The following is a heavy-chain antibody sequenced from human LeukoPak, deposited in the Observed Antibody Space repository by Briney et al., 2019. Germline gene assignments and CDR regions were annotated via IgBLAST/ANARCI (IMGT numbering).Heavy chain of an antibody. D-gene: IGHD1-26*01. CDR1: GYSFTNDW. J-gene: IGHJ4*02. Sequence: GESLKISCKGSGYSFTNDWIGWVRQMPEKVLEWMGIIYPGDSDTRYSPSFQGQVTISADKSISTAYLQWSSLKASDTAMYYCASGPVGASYYFDFWGQGTLVTVSS. CDR3: ASGPVGASYYFDF. V-gene: IGHV5-51*01. CDR2: IYPGDSDT.